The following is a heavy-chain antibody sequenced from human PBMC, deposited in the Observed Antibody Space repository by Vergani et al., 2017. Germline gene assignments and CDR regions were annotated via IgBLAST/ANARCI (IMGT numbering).Heavy chain of an antibody. CDR1: GFTFSSYE. D-gene: IGHD3-3*01. CDR2: ISSSGSTI. J-gene: IGHJ4*02. Sequence: EVQLVESGGGLVQPGGSLRLSCAASGFTFSSYEMNWVRQAPGKGLEWVSYISSSGSTIYYADSVKGRFTISRDNAKNSLYLQMNSLRAEDTAVYYCARYGGGFLEWLPPEYYFDYWGQGTLVTVSS. V-gene: IGHV3-48*03. CDR3: ARYGGGFLEWLPPEYYFDY.